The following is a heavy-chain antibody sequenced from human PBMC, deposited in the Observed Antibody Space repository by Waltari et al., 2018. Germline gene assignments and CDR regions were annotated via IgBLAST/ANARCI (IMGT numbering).Heavy chain of an antibody. J-gene: IGHJ5*02. V-gene: IGHV4-39*01. CDR2: IYYSGST. Sequence: QLQLQESGPGLVKPSETLSLTCTGSGGPISSSSYYWGWIRQPPGKGLEWIGSIYYSGSTYYNPSLKSRVTISVDTSKNQFSLKLSSVTAADTAVYYCARHSVVGATTNWFDPWGQGTLVTVSS. CDR1: GGPISSSSYY. D-gene: IGHD1-26*01. CDR3: ARHSVVGATTNWFDP.